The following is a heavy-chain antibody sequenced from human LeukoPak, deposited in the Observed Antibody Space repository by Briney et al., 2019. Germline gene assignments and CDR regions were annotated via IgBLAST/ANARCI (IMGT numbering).Heavy chain of an antibody. CDR2: ISYDGSNK. J-gene: IGHJ6*03. Sequence: PGRSLRLSCAASGFTFSSYAMHWVRQAPGKGLEWVAVISYDGSNKYYADSVKGRFTISRDNSKNTLYLQMNSLRAEDTAVYYCARGLRFYDSYYYYYMDVWGKGTTVIVSS. D-gene: IGHD5/OR15-5a*01. CDR1: GFTFSSYA. CDR3: ARGLRFYDSYYYYYMDV. V-gene: IGHV3-30-3*01.